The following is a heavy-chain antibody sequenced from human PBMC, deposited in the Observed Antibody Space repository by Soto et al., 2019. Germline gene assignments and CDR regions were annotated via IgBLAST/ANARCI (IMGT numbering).Heavy chain of an antibody. D-gene: IGHD7-27*01. Sequence: GGSLRLSCAASGFTFTRYSMNWVRQAPGKGLEWVSSISSTTNYIYYADSMKGRFTVSRDNAKNSVYLEMNSLRAEDTAVYYCARLNWAVYYYYGMDVWGQGTTVTVSS. CDR1: GFTFTRYS. CDR2: ISSTTNYI. J-gene: IGHJ6*02. V-gene: IGHV3-21*04. CDR3: ARLNWAVYYYYGMDV.